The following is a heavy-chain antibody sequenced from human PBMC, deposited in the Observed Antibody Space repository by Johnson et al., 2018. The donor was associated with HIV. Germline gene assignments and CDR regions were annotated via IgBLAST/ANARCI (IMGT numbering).Heavy chain of an antibody. V-gene: IGHV3-7*05. CDR3: TTSTRSQWLAISDAFDI. CDR2: IKQDGSEK. D-gene: IGHD6-19*01. J-gene: IGHJ3*02. Sequence: VQLVESGGGLVKPGGSLRLSCAASGFTVTKAWMNWVRQAPGKGLEWVANIKQDGSEKYYVDSVKGRFTISRDNAKNSLYLQMNSLKTEDTAVYYCTTSTRSQWLAISDAFDIWGQGTMVTVSS. CDR1: GFTVTKAW.